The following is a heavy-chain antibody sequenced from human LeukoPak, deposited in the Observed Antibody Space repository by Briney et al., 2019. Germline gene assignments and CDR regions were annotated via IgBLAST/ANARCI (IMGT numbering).Heavy chain of an antibody. CDR2: ISSSSSYI. CDR1: GFTFSNYS. J-gene: IGHJ6*02. Sequence: GGSLRLSCGASGFTFSNYSMNWVRQAPGKGLEWVSSISSSSSYIYYADSVKGRFTISRDNAKNSLYLQMNSLRAEDTAVYYCARGGSYGDYSRVWGQGTTVTVSS. CDR3: ARGGSYGDYSRV. V-gene: IGHV3-21*01. D-gene: IGHD4-17*01.